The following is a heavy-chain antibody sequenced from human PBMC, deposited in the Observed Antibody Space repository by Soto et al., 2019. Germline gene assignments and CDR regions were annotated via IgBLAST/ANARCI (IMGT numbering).Heavy chain of an antibody. CDR2: VSYDGSNK. CDR3: AGQAGGNTRVRGGPVDY. J-gene: IGHJ4*02. CDR1: GFTFSSYA. Sequence: QVQLVESGGGVVQPGRSLRLSCAASGFTFSSYAMHWVRQAPGKGLEWVAVVSYDGSNKYYADSVKGRFSISGDNSTNALYRHVNSMGSEDTAVYVCAGQAGGNTRVRGGPVDYWGEGTLVMVFS. V-gene: IGHV3-30-3*01. D-gene: IGHD3-10*01.